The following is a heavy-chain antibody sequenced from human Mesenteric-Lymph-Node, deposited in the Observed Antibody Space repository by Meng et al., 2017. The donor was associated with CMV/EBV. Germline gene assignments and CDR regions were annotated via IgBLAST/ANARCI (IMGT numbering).Heavy chain of an antibody. Sequence: GGSLRLSCAASGFTFDDYAMHWVRQAPGKGLEWVSGISWNSGSIGYADSVKGRFTISRDNAKNSLYLQMNSLRAEDMALYYCAKAGPSGSDFDYWGQGTLVTVSS. J-gene: IGHJ4*02. CDR1: GFTFDDYA. CDR3: AKAGPSGSDFDY. D-gene: IGHD1-26*01. V-gene: IGHV3-9*03. CDR2: ISWNSGSI.